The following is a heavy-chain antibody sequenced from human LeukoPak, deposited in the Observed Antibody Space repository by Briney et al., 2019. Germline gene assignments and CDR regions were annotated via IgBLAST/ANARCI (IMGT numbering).Heavy chain of an antibody. D-gene: IGHD1-26*01. CDR2: IIPIFGTA. Sequence: SVKVSCKASGGTFSSYAISWVRQAPGQGLEWMGGIIPIFGTANYAQKFQGRVTITADESTSTAYMELSSLRSQGTAVYYCAGGGASRPIYWGQGTLVTVSS. CDR1: GGTFSSYA. J-gene: IGHJ4*02. CDR3: AGGGASRPIY. V-gene: IGHV1-69*01.